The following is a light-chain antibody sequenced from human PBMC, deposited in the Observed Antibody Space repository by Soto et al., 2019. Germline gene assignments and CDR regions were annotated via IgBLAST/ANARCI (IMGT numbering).Light chain of an antibody. J-gene: IGKJ4*01. CDR1: QSVSSDY. CDR2: TAS. Sequence: EIVLTQSPGTLSLSPGERVTLSCRASQSVSSDYLAWYQQKPGQAPRLLIYTASSRATGNPDRFSSSGAGTDVTLTINRLETEDFAVYYCQQYGGSPRVTFGGGTKVEIK. V-gene: IGKV3-20*01. CDR3: QQYGGSPRVT.